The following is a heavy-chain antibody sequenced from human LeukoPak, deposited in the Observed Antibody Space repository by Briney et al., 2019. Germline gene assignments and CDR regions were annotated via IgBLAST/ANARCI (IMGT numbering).Heavy chain of an antibody. D-gene: IGHD6-13*01. CDR2: IRSKAYGGTT. V-gene: IGHV3-49*03. CDR1: GFTFGDYA. Sequence: GGSLRLSCTASGFTFGDYAMSWFRRAPGKGLERVGFIRSKAYGGTTEYAASVKGRFTTSRDDSKSIAYLQMNSLKTEDTAVYYCTRDRDSSSWYRGAKFGFDYWGQGTLVTVSS. CDR3: TRDRDSSSWYRGAKFGFDY. J-gene: IGHJ4*02.